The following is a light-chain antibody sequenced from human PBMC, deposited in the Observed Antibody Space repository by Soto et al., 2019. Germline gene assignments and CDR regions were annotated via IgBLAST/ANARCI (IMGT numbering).Light chain of an antibody. J-gene: IGLJ2*01. V-gene: IGLV2-23*01. CDR3: CSYAGSGTVI. CDR1: SSDVGSYSL. Sequence: QSVLTQPASVSGSPGQSIAISCTGTSSDVGSYSLVSWYQQHPDKAPKLIIYEDSRRPAGVSDRFSASKSGNTASLTISGLQAEDEADFYCCSYAGSGTVIFGGGTKLTVL. CDR2: EDS.